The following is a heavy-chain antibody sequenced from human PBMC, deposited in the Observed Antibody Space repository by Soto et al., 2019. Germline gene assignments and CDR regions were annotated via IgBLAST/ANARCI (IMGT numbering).Heavy chain of an antibody. CDR1: GFTFSNYA. J-gene: IGHJ4*02. Sequence: GGSLRLSCAASGFTFSNYAMSWVRQAPGKGLEWVSTIYNNGGRTYYADSVKGRFTISRDNSKNTLFLRMNSLRAEDTAVYYCARDSWGGDFAQDFHYRGQATLVTVSS. CDR3: ARDSWGGDFAQDFHY. V-gene: IGHV3-23*01. CDR2: IYNNGGRT. D-gene: IGHD2-21*02.